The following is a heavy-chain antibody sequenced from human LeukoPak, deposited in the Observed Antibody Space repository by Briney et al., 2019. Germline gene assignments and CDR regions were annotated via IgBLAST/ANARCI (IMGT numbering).Heavy chain of an antibody. V-gene: IGHV3-7*01. J-gene: IGHJ3*02. CDR1: GFSFNGYW. Sequence: GGSLRLSCAASGFSFNGYWMSWVRQAPGKGPEWVAHVKENGNEQYYADSVKDRFTISRDNAKRSLSLQMNNLRVEDTAVYYCARGPGDFDASDIWGQGTMVTVSS. CDR2: VKENGNEQ. CDR3: ARGPGDFDASDI. D-gene: IGHD1-26*01.